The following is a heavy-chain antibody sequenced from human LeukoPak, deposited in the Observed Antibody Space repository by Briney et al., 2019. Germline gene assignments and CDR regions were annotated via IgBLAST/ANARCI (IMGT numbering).Heavy chain of an antibody. CDR1: GGSISSSSYY. V-gene: IGHV4-39*07. J-gene: IGHJ4*02. D-gene: IGHD1-26*01. Sequence: SETLSLTCTVSGGSISSSSYYWGWIRQPPGKGLEWIGSIYYSGSTYYNPSLKSRVTISVDTSKNQFSLKLSSVTAADTAVYYCARDGKWELKGEANYWGQGTLVTVSS. CDR3: ARDGKWELKGEANY. CDR2: IYYSGST.